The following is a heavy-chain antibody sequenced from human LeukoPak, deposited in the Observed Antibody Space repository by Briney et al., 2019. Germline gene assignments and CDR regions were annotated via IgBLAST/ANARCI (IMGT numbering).Heavy chain of an antibody. D-gene: IGHD6-19*01. CDR1: GFTFSSYG. Sequence: GGSLRLSCAASGFTFSSYGMHWVRQAPGKGLEWVAVIWYDGSNKYYADSVKGRFTISRDNSKNTLYLQMNSLRAEDTAVYYCAGDIVAVAGSGYFDLWGRGTLVTVSS. CDR2: IWYDGSNK. CDR3: AGDIVAVAGSGYFDL. J-gene: IGHJ2*01. V-gene: IGHV3-33*01.